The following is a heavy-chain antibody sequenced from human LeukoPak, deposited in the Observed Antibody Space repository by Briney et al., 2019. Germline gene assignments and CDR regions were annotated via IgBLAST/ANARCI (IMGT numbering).Heavy chain of an antibody. D-gene: IGHD3-22*01. CDR2: IYYSGST. J-gene: IGHJ5*02. V-gene: IGHV4-30-4*01. CDR1: GGSISSGDYY. Sequence: SQTLSLTCTVSGGSISSGDYYWSWIRQPPGKGLEWIGYIYYSGSTYYNPSLESRVTISVDTSKNQFSLKLSSVTAADTAVYYCARVGDYYGSFDPWGQGTLVTVSS. CDR3: ARVGDYYGSFDP.